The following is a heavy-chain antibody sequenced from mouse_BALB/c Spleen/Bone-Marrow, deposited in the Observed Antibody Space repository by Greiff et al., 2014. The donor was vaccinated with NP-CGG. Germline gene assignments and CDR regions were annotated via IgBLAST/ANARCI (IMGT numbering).Heavy chain of an antibody. CDR3: ARDYYGSSDY. V-gene: IGHV5-6-3*01. CDR2: INSNGGST. Sequence: DVKLVESGGGLMQPGGSLKLSCAASGFTFSSYGMSWVRQTPDKRLELVATINSNGGSTYYPDSVKGRFTISRDNAKNTLYLQMSSLKSEDTAMYYCARDYYGSSDYWGQGTTLTVSS. D-gene: IGHD1-1*01. CDR1: GFTFSSYG. J-gene: IGHJ2*01.